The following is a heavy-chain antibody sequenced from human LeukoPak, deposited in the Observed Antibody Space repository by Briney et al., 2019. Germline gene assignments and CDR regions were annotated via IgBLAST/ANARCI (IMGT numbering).Heavy chain of an antibody. V-gene: IGHV3-23*01. J-gene: IGHJ3*02. D-gene: IGHD6-13*01. CDR1: GFTFSSYA. CDR3: ARGGSWYDAFDI. CDR2: ISGSGGST. Sequence: GGSLRLSCAASGFTFSSYAMSLVRQAPGKGLEWVSAISGSGGSTYYADSVKGRFTISRDNSKNTLYLQMNSLRAEDTAVYYCARGGSWYDAFDIWGQGTMVTVSS.